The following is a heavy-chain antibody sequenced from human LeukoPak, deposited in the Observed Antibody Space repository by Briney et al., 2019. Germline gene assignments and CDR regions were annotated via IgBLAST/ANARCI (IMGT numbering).Heavy chain of an antibody. CDR1: GVSISSYY. CDR3: ARGGMIDWFDP. D-gene: IGHD3-16*01. V-gene: IGHV4-59*01. CDR2: IYYSGST. Sequence: ETLSLTCTVSGVSISSYYWSWIQQPPGKGLEWIGYIYYSGSTNYNPSLKSRVTISVDTSKNQFSLKLSSVTAADTAVYYCARGGMIDWFDPWGQGTLVTVSS. J-gene: IGHJ5*02.